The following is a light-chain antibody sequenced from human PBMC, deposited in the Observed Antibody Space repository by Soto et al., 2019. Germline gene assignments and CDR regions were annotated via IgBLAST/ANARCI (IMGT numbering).Light chain of an antibody. Sequence: DIQMTQSPPTLSASVGDRVTITCRASQSISSWLAWYQQKPGKAPKLLINKASSLESGVPSRFSGSVSGTEFTLTISSLQPDDFAIYYCQPYNPYSRTFGQGTKVDIK. CDR2: KAS. CDR1: QSISSW. V-gene: IGKV1-5*03. CDR3: QPYNPYSRT. J-gene: IGKJ1*01.